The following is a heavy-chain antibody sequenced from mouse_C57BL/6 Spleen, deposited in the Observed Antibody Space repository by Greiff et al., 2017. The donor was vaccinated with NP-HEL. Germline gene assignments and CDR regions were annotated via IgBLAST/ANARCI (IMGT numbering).Heavy chain of an antibody. CDR3: ARRGVGRYFDY. D-gene: IGHD1-1*02. Sequence: QVQLQQPGAELVKPGASVKLSCKASGYTFTSYWMQWVKQRPGQGLEWIGEIDPSDSSTNYNQKFKGKATLTVDPSSSTAYMQLSSLTSEDSAVYYCARRGVGRYFDYWGQGTTLTVSS. J-gene: IGHJ2*01. CDR2: IDPSDSST. V-gene: IGHV1-50*01. CDR1: GYTFTSYW.